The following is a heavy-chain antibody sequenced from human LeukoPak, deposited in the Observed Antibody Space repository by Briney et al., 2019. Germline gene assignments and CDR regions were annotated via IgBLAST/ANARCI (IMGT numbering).Heavy chain of an antibody. CDR3: ARVKGADYGDRPALDFDY. Sequence: ASVKVSCKASGYTFTSYGISWVRQAPGQGLEWMGWISAYNGNTNYAQKLQGRVTMTTDTSTSTAYMELRSLRSEDTAVYYCARVKGADYGDRPALDFDYWGQGTLVTVSS. CDR2: ISAYNGNT. J-gene: IGHJ4*02. CDR1: GYTFTSYG. V-gene: IGHV1-18*01. D-gene: IGHD4-17*01.